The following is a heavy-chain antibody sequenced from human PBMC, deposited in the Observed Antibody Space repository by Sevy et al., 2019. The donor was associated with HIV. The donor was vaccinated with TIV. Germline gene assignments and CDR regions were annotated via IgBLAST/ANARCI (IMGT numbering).Heavy chain of an antibody. CDR1: GFIFGDYG. D-gene: IGHD1-26*01. CDR2: FKSKIHGGTT. J-gene: IGHJ4*02. Sequence: GGSLRLSCTASGFIFGDYGMSWVRQAPGKGLEWIAFFKSKIHGGTTENATSVKGRFTISRDDSKNIVKLQMSNLKTEDTAVYYCTRWSGSQSIFDYWGQGTLVTVSS. V-gene: IGHV3-49*04. CDR3: TRWSGSQSIFDY.